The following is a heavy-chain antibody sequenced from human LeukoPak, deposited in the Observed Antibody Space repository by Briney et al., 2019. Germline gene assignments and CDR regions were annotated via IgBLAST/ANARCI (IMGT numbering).Heavy chain of an antibody. CDR3: ARVEGIGANWFDP. Sequence: PSETLSLTCTVSGGSGSSYYWSWIRQSPEKGLEWIGYIYYSGSTNYNPSLKSRVTISVDTSKNQFSLKLSSVTAADTAVYYCARVEGIGANWFDPWGQGTLVTVSS. D-gene: IGHD6-13*01. V-gene: IGHV4-59*08. J-gene: IGHJ5*02. CDR2: IYYSGST. CDR1: GGSGSSYY.